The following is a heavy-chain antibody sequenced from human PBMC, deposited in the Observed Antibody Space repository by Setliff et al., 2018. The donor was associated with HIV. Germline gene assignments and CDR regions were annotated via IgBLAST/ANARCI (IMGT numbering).Heavy chain of an antibody. CDR1: GGSISSANYY. V-gene: IGHV4-61*09. Sequence: SETLSLTCTVSGGSISSANYYWGWIRQPAGKGLEWIGYIYSSGSTHQNPSLKSRVTMSVDTSKNQFSLKLSSVTAADTAVYYCARSEDYYDSSGDAFEIWGQGTMVTVSS. CDR2: IYSSGST. D-gene: IGHD3-22*01. CDR3: ARSEDYYDSSGDAFEI. J-gene: IGHJ3*02.